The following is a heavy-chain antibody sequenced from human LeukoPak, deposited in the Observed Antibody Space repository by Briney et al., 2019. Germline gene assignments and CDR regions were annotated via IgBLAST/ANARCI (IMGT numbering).Heavy chain of an antibody. D-gene: IGHD6-19*01. J-gene: IGHJ3*02. CDR2: ISAYNGNT. Sequence: GASVKVSCEASGYTFTSYGISWVRQAPGQGLEWMGWISAYNGNTNYAQKLQGRVTMTTDTSTSTAYMELRSLRSDDTAVYYCARGQQWLVHGACAFDIWGQGTMVTVSS. CDR1: GYTFTSYG. V-gene: IGHV1-18*01. CDR3: ARGQQWLVHGACAFDI.